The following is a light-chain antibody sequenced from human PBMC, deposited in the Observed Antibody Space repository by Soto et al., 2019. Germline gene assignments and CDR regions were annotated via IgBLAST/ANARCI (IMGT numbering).Light chain of an antibody. CDR3: SSYTSGSTLYV. Sequence: QAVLTQAPSVSGTPGQRVTISCSGSRSNIGSNTVNWYQQLPGTAPKLLIFNINQRPSGVPDRFSGSKSGTSASLAISGLQSEDEADYYCSSYTSGSTLYVFGTGTKLTVL. V-gene: IGLV1-44*01. J-gene: IGLJ1*01. CDR2: NIN. CDR1: RSNIGSNT.